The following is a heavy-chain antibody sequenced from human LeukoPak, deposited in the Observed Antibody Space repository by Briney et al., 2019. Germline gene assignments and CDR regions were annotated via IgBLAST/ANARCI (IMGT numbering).Heavy chain of an antibody. CDR1: GYTFSGYY. Sequence: GASVKVSCKASGYTFSGYYMHWVRQAPGQGLEWMGWINLNSGGPNYAQKFQGRVTMTRDTSVSTAYMELSSLRSDDTAVYYCARSSDGYDFRPLDYWGQGTLVTASS. J-gene: IGHJ4*02. D-gene: IGHD3/OR15-3a*01. CDR3: ARSSDGYDFRPLDY. CDR2: INLNSGGP. V-gene: IGHV1-2*02.